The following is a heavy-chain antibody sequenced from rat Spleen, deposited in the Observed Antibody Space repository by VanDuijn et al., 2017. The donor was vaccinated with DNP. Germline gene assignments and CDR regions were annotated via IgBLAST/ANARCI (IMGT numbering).Heavy chain of an antibody. V-gene: IGHV2-41*01. D-gene: IGHD4-3*01. CDR1: GFSLTSYN. J-gene: IGHJ4*01. CDR2: IWKHGAT. CDR3: ARDLIIRDITSAMDA. Sequence: QVQLKESGPGLVQPSQTLSLTCTVAGFSLTSYNVHWVRQPPGKGLERMGVIWKHGATRYNSALKSRLSFSKATSKSQVFLKLNSLQTEDKGTYYCARDLIIRDITSAMDAWGQGTSVTVSS.